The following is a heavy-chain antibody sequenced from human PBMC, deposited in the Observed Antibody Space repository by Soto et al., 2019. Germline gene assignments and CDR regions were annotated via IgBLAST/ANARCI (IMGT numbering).Heavy chain of an antibody. CDR1: GGSISSGDYY. D-gene: IGHD6-6*01. V-gene: IGHV4-30-4*01. J-gene: IGHJ4*02. Sequence: QVQLQESGPGLVKPSQTLSLTCTVSGGSISSGDYYWSWIRQPPGKGLEWIGYIYYSGITYYNPSHKTRVTMSVDTSTNQFSLKLSSVTAADPAVDDGARAGSSIATRPFDYWGQGTLVTVSS. CDR3: ARAGSSIATRPFDY. CDR2: IYYSGIT.